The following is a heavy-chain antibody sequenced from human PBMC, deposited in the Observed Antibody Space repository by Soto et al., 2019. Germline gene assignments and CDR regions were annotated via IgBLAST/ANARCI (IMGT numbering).Heavy chain of an antibody. D-gene: IGHD6-6*01. Sequence: EVQLVESGGDLAQPGGSLRLSCAASGFTLSNYAMDWVRQAPGKGLEYVSGISSNGVGKYYANSVQGRFTVSRDNSKNTVYLQMGYLRPEDTAVYDCARRARPDFYYMDVWGKGTTVTVS. J-gene: IGHJ6*03. CDR2: ISSNGVGK. CDR1: GFTLSNYA. V-gene: IGHV3-64*01. CDR3: ARRARPDFYYMDV.